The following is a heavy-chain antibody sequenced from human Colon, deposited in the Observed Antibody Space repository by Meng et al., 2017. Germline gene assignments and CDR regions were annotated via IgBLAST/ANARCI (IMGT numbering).Heavy chain of an antibody. CDR2: IDHRGDP. CDR3: ARHGGYYQDY. D-gene: IGHD4-23*01. V-gene: IGHV4-4*02. CDR1: GGSITTNSY. Sequence: VDLRESGPGLVKPSGTLSLTCAVSGGSITTNSYWSWVRQSPEKGLEWIGQIDHRGDPYYNPSLKSRVTMSVDRSKSQVSLQLTSVTAADTAVYYCARHGGYYQDYWGQGTLVTVSS. J-gene: IGHJ4*02.